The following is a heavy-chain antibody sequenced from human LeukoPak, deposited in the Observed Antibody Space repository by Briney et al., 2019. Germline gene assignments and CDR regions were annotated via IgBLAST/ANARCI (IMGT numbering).Heavy chain of an antibody. D-gene: IGHD3-10*01. V-gene: IGHV1-69*06. Sequence: ASVKVSCKASGYTFTSYDINWVRQAPGQGLEWMGGIIPIFDTTNYAQNSQGRITITADKSTNTAYMELNSLRSEDTAVYYCARAIRGSKIASRYYFYYMDIWGKGTTVTVSS. CDR3: ARAIRGSKIASRYYFYYMDI. J-gene: IGHJ6*03. CDR2: IIPIFDTT. CDR1: GYTFTSYD.